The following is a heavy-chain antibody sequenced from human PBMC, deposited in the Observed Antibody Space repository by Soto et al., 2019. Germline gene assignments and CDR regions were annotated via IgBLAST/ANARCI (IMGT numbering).Heavy chain of an antibody. J-gene: IGHJ6*02. CDR1: GFTFSSYA. D-gene: IGHD2-15*01. V-gene: IGHV3-30-3*01. CDR3: ARDSAGYCSGSSFHHKFFYYYYYDMDV. Sequence: QVQLVESGGGVVQPGRSLRLSCAASGFTFSSYAMHWVRQAPGKGLEWVAVISYDGSNKYYADSVKGRFTISRDNSKNTLYLQMNSLRAEDAAVYYCARDSAGYCSGSSFHHKFFYYYYYDMDVWGQGTTVTVSS. CDR2: ISYDGSNK.